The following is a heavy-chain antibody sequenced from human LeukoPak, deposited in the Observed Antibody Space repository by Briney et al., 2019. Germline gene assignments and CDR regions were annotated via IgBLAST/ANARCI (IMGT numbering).Heavy chain of an antibody. Sequence: GGSLRLSCAASGFTFSNAWMSWVRQAPGKGLEWVGRIKSKADEGTKDYAAPVKGRFTISRDDSKNTLYLQMNSLKTADTAVYYCSTDPHYDFWSGYDAFDIWDQGTVVTVSS. CDR2: IKSKADEGTK. CDR3: STDPHYDFWSGYDAFDI. D-gene: IGHD3-3*01. J-gene: IGHJ3*02. CDR1: GFTFSNAW. V-gene: IGHV3-15*01.